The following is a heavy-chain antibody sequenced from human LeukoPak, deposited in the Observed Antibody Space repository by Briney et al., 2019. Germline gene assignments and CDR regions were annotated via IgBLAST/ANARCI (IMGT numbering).Heavy chain of an antibody. Sequence: PSEILSLTCAVSGASISGPYYWGWIRQSPGKGLEWIGKIYHSESSYYNPSLKSRVTMSVDTSKNHFSLNVKSVTAADTAVYYCARVSDDEYGGNSGANYFDYWGRGTLVTVSS. CDR1: GASISGPYY. CDR3: ARVSDDEYGGNSGANYFDY. V-gene: IGHV4-38-2*01. CDR2: IYHSESS. J-gene: IGHJ4*02. D-gene: IGHD4-23*01.